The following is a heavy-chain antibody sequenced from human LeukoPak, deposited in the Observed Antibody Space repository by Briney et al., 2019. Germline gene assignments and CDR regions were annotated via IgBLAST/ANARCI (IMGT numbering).Heavy chain of an antibody. V-gene: IGHV3-21*01. CDR2: ISSSSSYI. CDR3: ARGRYYVIFGY. Sequence: GGSLRLSCAASGFTFSSYSMNWVRQAPGKGLEWVSSISSSSSYIYYAGSVKGRFTISRDNAKNSLYPQMNSLRAEDTAVYYCARGRYYVIFGYWGQGTLVTVSS. D-gene: IGHD3-9*01. J-gene: IGHJ4*02. CDR1: GFTFSSYS.